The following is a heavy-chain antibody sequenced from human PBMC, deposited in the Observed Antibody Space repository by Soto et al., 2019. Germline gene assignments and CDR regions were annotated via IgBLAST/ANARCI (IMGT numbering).Heavy chain of an antibody. D-gene: IGHD6-6*01. CDR3: ARVARRDYSSSYGP. Sequence: SVKVSCKASGYTFTSYGISWVRQAPGQGLEWMGWISAYNGNTNYAQKLQGRVTMTTDTSTSTAYMELRSLRSDDTAVYYCARVARRDYSSSYGPWGQGTLVTVSS. CDR1: GYTFTSYG. J-gene: IGHJ5*02. CDR2: ISAYNGNT. V-gene: IGHV1-18*01.